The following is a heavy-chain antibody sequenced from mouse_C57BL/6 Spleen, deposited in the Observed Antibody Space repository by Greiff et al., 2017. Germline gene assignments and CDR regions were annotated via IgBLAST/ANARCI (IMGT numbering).Heavy chain of an antibody. J-gene: IGHJ4*01. D-gene: IGHD1-1*01. V-gene: IGHV1-82*01. CDR1: GYAFSSSW. Sequence: VKLQESGPELVKPGASVKISCKASGYAFSSSWMNWVKQRPGKGLEWIGRIYPGDGDTNYNGKFKGKATLTADKSSSTAYMQLSSLTSEDSAVYFCASYGSSITHYAMDYWGQGTSVTVSS. CDR3: ASYGSSITHYAMDY. CDR2: IYPGDGDT.